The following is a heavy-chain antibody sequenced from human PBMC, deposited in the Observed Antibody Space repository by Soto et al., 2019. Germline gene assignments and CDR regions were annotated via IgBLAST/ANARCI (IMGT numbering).Heavy chain of an antibody. Sequence: PGGSLRLSCAASGLKFNNVGRNWVRQAPGKGLEWVGRIKSKTDGETTDYAVSVEGRFTISRDDSKNTLYLQMDSLKTEDTAVYYCATDLMDGVWTSFDHWGQGTVLTVSS. D-gene: IGHD2-8*01. CDR1: GLKFNNVG. V-gene: IGHV3-15*07. CDR3: ATDLMDGVWTSFDH. J-gene: IGHJ4*02. CDR2: IKSKTDGETT.